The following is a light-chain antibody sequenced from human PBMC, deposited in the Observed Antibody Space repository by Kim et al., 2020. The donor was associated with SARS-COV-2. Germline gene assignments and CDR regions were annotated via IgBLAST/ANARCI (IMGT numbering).Light chain of an antibody. V-gene: IGLV2-14*01. Sequence: QSALTQPASVSGSPGQPITISCTGTSSDVGGYNYVSWYQQHPGNAPKVMIYDVIKRPSGVSDRFSGSRSGNTASLTISALQAEDEADYYCASYTSSNTWVFGGGTQLTVL. CDR1: SSDVGGYNY. CDR3: ASYTSSNTWV. J-gene: IGLJ3*02. CDR2: DVI.